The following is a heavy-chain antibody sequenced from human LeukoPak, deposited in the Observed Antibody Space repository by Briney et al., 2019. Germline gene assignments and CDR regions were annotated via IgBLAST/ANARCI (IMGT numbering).Heavy chain of an antibody. CDR3: ARDRQALAVAGSPEDY. CDR1: GYTFSNYG. D-gene: IGHD6-19*01. V-gene: IGHV1-18*01. CDR2: ISGYNGNT. J-gene: IGHJ4*02. Sequence: VQSGAEVKKPGATVKVSCKASGYTFSNYGITWLRQAPGQGLECMGWISGYNGNTNYAQRLQDRVTMTTDTSTSTAYMELRSLRSDDTAVYYCARDRQALAVAGSPEDYWGQGTLVTVSS.